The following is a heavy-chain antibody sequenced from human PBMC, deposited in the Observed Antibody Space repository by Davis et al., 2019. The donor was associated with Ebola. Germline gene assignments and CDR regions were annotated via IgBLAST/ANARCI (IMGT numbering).Heavy chain of an antibody. Sequence: PSETLSLTCTVSGYSISSGYYWGWIRQPPGKGLEWIGSIYHSGSTYYNPSLKSRVTISLDTSKNQFSLKLSSVTAADTAVYYCARGNDFWSGYYPWFDPWGQGTLVTVSS. J-gene: IGHJ5*02. CDR3: ARGNDFWSGYYPWFDP. V-gene: IGHV4-38-2*02. CDR1: GYSISSGYY. CDR2: IYHSGST. D-gene: IGHD3-3*01.